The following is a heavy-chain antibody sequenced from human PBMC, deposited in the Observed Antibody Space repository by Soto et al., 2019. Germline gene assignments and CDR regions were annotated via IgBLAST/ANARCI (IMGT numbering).Heavy chain of an antibody. CDR1: GYTFTSYA. CDR2: INAGNGNT. Sequence: GASVKVSCKASGYTFTSYAMHWVRQAPGQRLEWMGWINAGNGNTKYSQKFQGRVTITRDTSASTAYMELSSLRSEDTAVYYCARAGGVIHFFDYWGQGALVTVSS. D-gene: IGHD3-16*02. CDR3: ARAGGVIHFFDY. V-gene: IGHV1-3*01. J-gene: IGHJ4*02.